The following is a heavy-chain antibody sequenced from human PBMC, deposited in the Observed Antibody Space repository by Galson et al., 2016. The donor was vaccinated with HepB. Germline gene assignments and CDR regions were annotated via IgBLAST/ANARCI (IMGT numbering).Heavy chain of an antibody. Sequence: LSCAASRFTFSNFWMVWVRQAPGKGLEWVANIDRDGSETNYVDSVKGRFTISRDNAKNSLYLQMNNLRAEDTATYYCTTYRGPTWTFFDYWGQGTLVTVSS. CDR2: IDRDGSET. V-gene: IGHV3-7*01. CDR1: RFTFSNFW. J-gene: IGHJ4*02. CDR3: TTYRGPTWTFFDY. D-gene: IGHD3/OR15-3a*01.